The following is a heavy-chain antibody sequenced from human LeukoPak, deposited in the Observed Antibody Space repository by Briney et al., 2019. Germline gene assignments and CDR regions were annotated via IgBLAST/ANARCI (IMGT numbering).Heavy chain of an antibody. CDR3: AKDSTTVTEYYFDE. V-gene: IGHV3-9*01. CDR1: GFTFYDYA. Sequence: LTLLCAASGFTFYDYAMQGLRQAPGKGLEWVSGISWNSGSIGYADSVKGRFTISRDNAKNSLYLQMSSLRAEDTALYCCAKDSTTVTEYYFDEGGQGTLVTVSS. CDR2: ISWNSGSI. D-gene: IGHD4-17*01. J-gene: IGHJ4*02.